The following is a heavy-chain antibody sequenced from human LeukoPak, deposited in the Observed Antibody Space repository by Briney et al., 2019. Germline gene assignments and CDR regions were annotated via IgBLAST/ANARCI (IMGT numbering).Heavy chain of an antibody. CDR2: INPNTGGT. V-gene: IGHV1-2*02. CDR3: ARPLRVTMIRGATFRASSDFDP. D-gene: IGHD3-10*01. Sequence: ASVKVSCKASGYTFTGYYIHWVRQAPGQGLEWMGWINPNTGGTKYAQRFQDRVTMTRDTSISTAYMEVSRLRYDDTAVYYCARPLRVTMIRGATFRASSDFDPWGQGTLVTVSS. CDR1: GYTFTGYY. J-gene: IGHJ5*02.